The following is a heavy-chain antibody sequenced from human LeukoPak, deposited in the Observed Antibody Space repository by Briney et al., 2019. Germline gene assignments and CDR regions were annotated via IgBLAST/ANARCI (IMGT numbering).Heavy chain of an antibody. V-gene: IGHV4-39*07. CDR3: ASVIAEDTAMGYYYYGMDV. J-gene: IGHJ6*02. CDR1: GGSISSSSYY. Sequence: SETLSLTCTVSGGSISSSSYYWGWIHQPPGKGLEWIGSIYYSGSTYYNPSLKSRVTISVDTSKNQFSLKLSSVTAADTAVYYCASVIAEDTAMGYYYYGMDVWGQGTTVTVSS. CDR2: IYYSGST. D-gene: IGHD5-18*01.